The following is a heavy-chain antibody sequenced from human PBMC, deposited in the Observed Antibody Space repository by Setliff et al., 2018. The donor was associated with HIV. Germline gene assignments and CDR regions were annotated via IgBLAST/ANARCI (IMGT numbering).Heavy chain of an antibody. D-gene: IGHD6-19*01. CDR2: INTNTGDP. V-gene: IGHV7-4-1*02. J-gene: IGHJ6*02. CDR3: ARGHRVAVAGKRFSYYYYGMDV. Sequence: ASVKVSCKASGYTFTSYAMNWVRQAPGQGLEWMGWINTNTGDPTYAQGFTGRFVFSLDTSVSTAYLQISSLKAEDTAVYYCARGHRVAVAGKRFSYYYYGMDVWGQGTTVTVSS. CDR1: GYTFTSYA.